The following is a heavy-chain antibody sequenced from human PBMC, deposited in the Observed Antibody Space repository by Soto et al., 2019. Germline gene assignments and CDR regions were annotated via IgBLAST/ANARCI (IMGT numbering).Heavy chain of an antibody. Sequence: SVKVSCKASGGTFSSYAISWVRQAPGEGLEWMGGIIPIFGTANYAQKFQGRVTITADESTSTAYMELSSLRSEDTAVYYCARGDYGDYNYYYYGMDVWGQGTTVTVSS. J-gene: IGHJ6*02. CDR3: ARGDYGDYNYYYYGMDV. D-gene: IGHD4-17*01. CDR2: IIPIFGTA. CDR1: GGTFSSYA. V-gene: IGHV1-69*13.